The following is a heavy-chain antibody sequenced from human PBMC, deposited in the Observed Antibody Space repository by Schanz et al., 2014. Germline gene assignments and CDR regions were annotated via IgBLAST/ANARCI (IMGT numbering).Heavy chain of an antibody. J-gene: IGHJ4*02. CDR3: AKDSTHIDSVLVPTAIDY. CDR1: GFTFSSYA. V-gene: IGHV3-30-3*01. CDR2: ISNDGSIK. D-gene: IGHD2-2*01. Sequence: QVQLLQFGGGVVQPGRSLRLSCAASGFTFSSYAMHWVRQAPGKGLEWVALISNDGSIKYYADSVEGRFTISRDNSRNTLYLQMNSLRSEDTAVYYCAKDSTHIDSVLVPTAIDYWGQGTLXTVSS.